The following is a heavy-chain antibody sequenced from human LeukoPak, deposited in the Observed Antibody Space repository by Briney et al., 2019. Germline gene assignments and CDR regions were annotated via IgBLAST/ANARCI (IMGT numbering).Heavy chain of an antibody. CDR1: GGSFSGYY. Sequence: SETLSPTCAVYGGSFSGYYWSWIRQPPGKGLEWIGEINHSGSTNYNPSLKSRVTISVDTSKNQFSLKLSSVTAADTAVYYCARGPYDYVWGSYHYWGQGTLVTVSS. CDR2: INHSGST. CDR3: ARGPYDYVWGSYHY. V-gene: IGHV4-34*01. J-gene: IGHJ4*02. D-gene: IGHD3-16*02.